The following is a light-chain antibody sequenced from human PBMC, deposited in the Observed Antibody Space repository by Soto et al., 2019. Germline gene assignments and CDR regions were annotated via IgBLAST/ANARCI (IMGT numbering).Light chain of an antibody. Sequence: DFQMTQSPSTLSASVGDRVTITCRASQSISSWLSWYHQKPGKAPKLLIYKASSLESGVPSRFIGSGSGTEFTLTIRSLQPDDFATYYCQQNKSLYTFVQGTKLENK. CDR1: QSISSW. V-gene: IGKV1-5*03. J-gene: IGKJ2*01. CDR3: QQNKSLYT. CDR2: KAS.